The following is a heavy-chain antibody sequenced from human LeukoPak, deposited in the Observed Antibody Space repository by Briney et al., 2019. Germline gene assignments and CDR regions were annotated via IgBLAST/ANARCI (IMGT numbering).Heavy chain of an antibody. J-gene: IGHJ5*02. D-gene: IGHD2-2*01. Sequence: PGGSLRLSCSASGFTFSSYAMHWVRQAPGKGLEYVSAISSNGGSTYYADSVKGRFTISRDNSKNTLYLQMSSLRAEDTAAYYCVKPGLGYCSSTSCYARNWFDPWGQGTLVTVSS. CDR1: GFTFSSYA. CDR2: ISSNGGST. CDR3: VKPGLGYCSSTSCYARNWFDP. V-gene: IGHV3-64D*06.